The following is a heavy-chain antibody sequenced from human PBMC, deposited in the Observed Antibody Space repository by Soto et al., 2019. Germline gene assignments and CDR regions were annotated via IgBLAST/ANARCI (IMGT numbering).Heavy chain of an antibody. CDR3: VRLEYGDRRYFDS. Sequence: PGESLKISCQGSGYTFTTYWIGWVRQMPGKGPEWMGIIYAGDSDTRYSPSFQGQVTISVDKSIRTAYLQWTSLKASDSAMYYCVRLEYGDRRYFDSWGQGILVTVSS. CDR2: IYAGDSDT. D-gene: IGHD4-17*01. CDR1: GYTFTTYW. J-gene: IGHJ4*02. V-gene: IGHV5-51*01.